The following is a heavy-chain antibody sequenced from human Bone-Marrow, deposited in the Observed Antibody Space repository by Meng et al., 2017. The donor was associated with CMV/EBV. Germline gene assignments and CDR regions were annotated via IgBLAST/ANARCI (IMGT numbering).Heavy chain of an antibody. Sequence: SCAISGDSVSSNSAAWNWIRQSPSRGLEWLGRTYYRSKWYNDYAVSVKSRITINPDTSKNQFSLQLNSVTPEDTAVYYCARGLSIGIFGVVSPFDYWGQGTLVTVSS. CDR2: TYYRSKWYN. V-gene: IGHV6-1*01. D-gene: IGHD3-3*01. CDR3: ARGLSIGIFGVVSPFDY. CDR1: GDSVSSNSAA. J-gene: IGHJ4*02.